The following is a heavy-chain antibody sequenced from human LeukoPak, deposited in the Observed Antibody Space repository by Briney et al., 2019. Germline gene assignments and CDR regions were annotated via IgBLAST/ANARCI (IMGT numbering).Heavy chain of an antibody. D-gene: IGHD3-22*01. CDR3: ASPAGTYYYDSSGYYHQYFQH. CDR1: GYTFTNYY. CDR2: IIPIFGTA. Sequence: ASVKVSCKASGYTFTNYYMHWVRQAPGQGLEWMGGIIPIFGTANYAQKFQGRVTITADESTSTAYMELSSLRSEDTAVYYCASPAGTYYYDSSGYYHQYFQHWGQGTLVTVSS. J-gene: IGHJ1*01. V-gene: IGHV1-69*13.